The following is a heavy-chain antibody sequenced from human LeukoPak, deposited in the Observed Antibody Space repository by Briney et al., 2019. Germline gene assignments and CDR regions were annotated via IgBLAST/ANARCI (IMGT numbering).Heavy chain of an antibody. J-gene: IGHJ5*02. CDR3: ARQFKNVGRYRQPFYP. V-gene: IGHV4-59*08. CDR2: IFDTGGT. Sequence: SETLSLTLTVANGPMIIVSSSGIRQPPGKRLEWIAYIFDTGGTHSNPLLKSRVTLSEDTSNNRSSLTLPSVPAADTAMYYCARQFKNVGRYRQPFYPCGRGTLVIVSS. D-gene: IGHD1-26*01. CDR1: NGPMIIVS.